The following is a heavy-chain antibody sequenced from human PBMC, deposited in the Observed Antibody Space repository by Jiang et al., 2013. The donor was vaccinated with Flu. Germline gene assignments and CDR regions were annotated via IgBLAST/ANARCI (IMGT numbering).Heavy chain of an antibody. Sequence: QLVESGAEVKKPGASVKVSCKASGYTFTNYALVWVRQAPGQGLEWMGWISANNGNTNYAQKFQGRVTMTTDTSTTTAYMELRSLRSDDTAVYYCVRQIQVVTTSAFDVWGQGTMVTVSS. V-gene: IGHV1-18*04. J-gene: IGHJ3*01. CDR2: ISANNGNT. CDR1: GYTFTNYA. CDR3: VRQIQVVTTSAFDV. D-gene: IGHD2-21*02.